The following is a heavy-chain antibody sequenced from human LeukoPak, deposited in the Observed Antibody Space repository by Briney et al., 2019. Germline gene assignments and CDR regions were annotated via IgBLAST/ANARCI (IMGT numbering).Heavy chain of an antibody. Sequence: GGSLRLSCAASGFTFSSYAISWVRQVPGKGLEWVSDINDNGGSTFYADSVKGRFTISRDNSKNTLYMQMNSLRVEDTAVYYCAKKLGSSPGDFFDYWGQEILLSVSS. D-gene: IGHD6-6*01. V-gene: IGHV3-23*01. CDR2: INDNGGST. CDR3: AKKLGSSPGDFFDY. J-gene: IGHJ4*02. CDR1: GFTFSSYA.